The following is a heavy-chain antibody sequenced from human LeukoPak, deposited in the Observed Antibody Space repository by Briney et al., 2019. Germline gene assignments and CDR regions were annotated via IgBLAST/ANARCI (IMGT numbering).Heavy chain of an antibody. D-gene: IGHD1-26*01. CDR2: INPNSGGT. J-gene: IGHJ5*02. CDR1: GYTFTGYY. V-gene: IGHV1-2*02. CDR3: ARGGELAANWFDP. Sequence: ASVKASCKASGYTFTGYYMHWVRQAPGQGLERMGWINPNSGGTNYAQKFQGRVTMTRDTSISTAYMELSRLRSDDTAVYYCARGGELAANWFDPWGQGTLVTVSS.